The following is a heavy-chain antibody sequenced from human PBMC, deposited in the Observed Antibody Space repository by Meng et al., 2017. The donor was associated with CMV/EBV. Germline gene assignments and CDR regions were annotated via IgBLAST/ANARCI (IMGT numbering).Heavy chain of an antibody. J-gene: IGHJ5*02. D-gene: IGHD2-2*01. CDR1: GGSISSYY. V-gene: IGHV4-4*07. CDR3: ARDLMNCSSTSCANWFDP. CDR2: IYTSGST. Sequence: GAGPGLVNPSETLSLTCTVSGGSISSYYWSWIRQPAGKGLEWIGRIYTSGSTNYNPSLKSRVTMSVDTSKNQFSLKLSSVTAADTAVYYCARDLMNCSSTSCANWFDPWGQGTLVTVSS.